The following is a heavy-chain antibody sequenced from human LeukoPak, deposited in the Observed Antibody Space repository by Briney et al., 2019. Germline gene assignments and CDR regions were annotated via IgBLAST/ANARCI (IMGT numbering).Heavy chain of an antibody. D-gene: IGHD3-3*01. Sequence: PSETLSLTCTVSGGSISSYYWSWIRQPPGKGLEWIGYIYHSGSTYYNPSLKSRVTISVDRSKNQFSLKLSSVTAADTAVYYCARDRTIFGVVIPPDVWGKGTTVTVSS. CDR1: GGSISSYY. CDR2: IYHSGST. J-gene: IGHJ6*04. CDR3: ARDRTIFGVVIPPDV. V-gene: IGHV4-59*12.